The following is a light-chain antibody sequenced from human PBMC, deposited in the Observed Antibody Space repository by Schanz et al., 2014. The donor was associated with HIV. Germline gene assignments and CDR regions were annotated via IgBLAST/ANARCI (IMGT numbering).Light chain of an antibody. CDR3: QQSYTSPYT. J-gene: IGKJ2*01. V-gene: IGKV1-39*01. Sequence: DVQMTQSPSSLSASVGDRVTITCRASQSISTFLNWYQQKPGKAPKLLIHAASSLQSGVPSRFSGSGSGTDFTLTISSLQPEDFTTYFCQQSYTSPYTFGQGTKVE. CDR1: QSISTF. CDR2: AAS.